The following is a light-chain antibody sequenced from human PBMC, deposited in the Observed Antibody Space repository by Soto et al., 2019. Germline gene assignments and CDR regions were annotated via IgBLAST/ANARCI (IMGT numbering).Light chain of an antibody. J-gene: IGKJ3*01. CDR1: QYVSGNY. Sequence: EVVLTQSPGTLSLSPGERATLSCRAGQYVSGNYLAWYQQKPGQAPRLLIYGASSRATGIPDRFSGSGSGTDFILTISRLEPEDFAVYYCQQYGSSPRLFTFGPGTKVDI. CDR3: QQYGSSPRLFT. V-gene: IGKV3-20*01. CDR2: GAS.